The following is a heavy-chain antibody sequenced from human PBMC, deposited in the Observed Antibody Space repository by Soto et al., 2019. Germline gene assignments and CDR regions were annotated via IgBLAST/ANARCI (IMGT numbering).Heavy chain of an antibody. CDR1: GYTFTSYG. CDR2: ISAYNGNT. J-gene: IGHJ4*02. Sequence: ASVKGSWKASGYTFTSYGISWVRQAPGQGLEWMGWISAYNGNTNYAQKLQGRVTMTTDTSTSTAYMELRSLKSDDTAVYYCARDVAVARDFDYWGQGTLVTVSS. D-gene: IGHD6-19*01. CDR3: ARDVAVARDFDY. V-gene: IGHV1-18*04.